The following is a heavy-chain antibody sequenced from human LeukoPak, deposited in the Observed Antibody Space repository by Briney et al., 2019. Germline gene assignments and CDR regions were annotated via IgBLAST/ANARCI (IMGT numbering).Heavy chain of an antibody. CDR3: ATDLEERHDYFDY. CDR2: FDPEDGET. Sequence: ASVKVSCKVSGYTLTELSMHWVRQAPGKGLEWMGGFDPEDGETIYAQKFQGRVAMTEDTSTDTAYMELSSLRSEDTAVYYCATDLEERHDYFDYWGQGTLVTVSS. CDR1: GYTLTELS. D-gene: IGHD3-3*01. J-gene: IGHJ4*02. V-gene: IGHV1-24*01.